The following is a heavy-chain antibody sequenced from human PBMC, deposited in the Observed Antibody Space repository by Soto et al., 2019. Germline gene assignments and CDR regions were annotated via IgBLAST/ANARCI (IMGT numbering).Heavy chain of an antibody. CDR3: ARQHSSGWYVYYYYYGMDV. Sequence: SLKISCKGSGYSFTSYWIGWVRQMPGKGLEWMGIIYPGDSDTRYSPSFQGQVTISADKSISTAYLQWSSLKASDTAMYYCARQHSSGWYVYYYYYGMDVWGQGTTVTVSS. CDR2: IYPGDSDT. D-gene: IGHD6-19*01. J-gene: IGHJ6*02. CDR1: GYSFTSYW. V-gene: IGHV5-51*01.